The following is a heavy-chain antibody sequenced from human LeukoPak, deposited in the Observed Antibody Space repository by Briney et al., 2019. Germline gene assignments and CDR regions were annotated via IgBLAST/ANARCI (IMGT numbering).Heavy chain of an antibody. CDR2: IASETYGGTA. CDR1: GFTFGDYA. J-gene: IGHJ4*02. Sequence: GGSLRLSCTASGFTFGDYAMTWVRQAPGKGLEWVGFIASETYGGTAAYAASVEGRFTISRDDSKSIAYLQMNSLKTEDTAVYYCTRDQTPYYWGQGTLVTVSS. CDR3: TRDQTPYY. V-gene: IGHV3-49*04.